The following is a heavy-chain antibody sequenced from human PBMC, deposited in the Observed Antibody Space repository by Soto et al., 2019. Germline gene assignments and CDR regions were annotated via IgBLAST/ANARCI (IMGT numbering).Heavy chain of an antibody. CDR2: IYWDEDK. Sequence: QITMKESGPTLVKPTQTLTLTFTFSGFSLSTRGVAVGWFRQPPGKALEWLALIYWDEDKWYSPSLKSRLTITDDTSKNQVVLTMTKMDPVDTATYYCAHIPRGYAYYFDYWGQGTLVTVSS. V-gene: IGHV2-5*02. J-gene: IGHJ4*02. CDR1: GFSLSTRGVA. CDR3: AHIPRGYAYYFDY. D-gene: IGHD5-12*01.